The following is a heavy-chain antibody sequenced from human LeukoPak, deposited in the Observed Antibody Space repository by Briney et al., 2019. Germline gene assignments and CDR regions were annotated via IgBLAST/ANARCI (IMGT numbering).Heavy chain of an antibody. V-gene: IGHV4-59*01. CDR3: ASLTYYYDSSGYYFGAFDI. CDR2: IYYSGST. D-gene: IGHD3-22*01. J-gene: IGHJ3*02. CDR1: GGSISSYY. Sequence: SETLSLTCTVSGGSISSYYWSWIRQPPGKGLEWIGYIYYSGSTNYNPSLKSRVTISVDTSKNQFSLKLSSVTAADTAVYYCASLTYYYDSSGYYFGAFDIWGQGTVVTVSS.